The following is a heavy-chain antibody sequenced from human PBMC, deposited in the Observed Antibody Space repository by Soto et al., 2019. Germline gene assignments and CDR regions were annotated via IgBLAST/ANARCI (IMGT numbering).Heavy chain of an antibody. Sequence: QVQLVQSGAEVKKPGSSVKVSCTTSGGTISNFAINWVRQAPGQGLEWMGGIVPIDGTTNYAEKFQGRGTITADAPRSTAYMDLSSLRSDATAVYYCARSFTKARRGGVAFDYWGQGTLLTVSP. CDR1: GGTISNFA. CDR3: ARSFTKARRGGVAFDY. V-gene: IGHV1-69*01. CDR2: IVPIDGTT. D-gene: IGHD3-3*01. J-gene: IGHJ4*02.